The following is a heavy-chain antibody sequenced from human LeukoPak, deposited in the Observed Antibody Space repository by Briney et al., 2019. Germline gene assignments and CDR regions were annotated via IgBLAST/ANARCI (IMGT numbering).Heavy chain of an antibody. CDR3: ARAFDTSWDYYYMDV. CDR1: GFTFNSYA. D-gene: IGHD2-2*01. J-gene: IGHJ6*03. CDR2: ISSSSRYI. Sequence: GGSLRLSCAASGFTFNSYAMSWVRQAPGKGLEWVSSISSSSRYIYYADSVKGRFTISRDDAKNSLFLQMNSLRAEDTAVYYCARAFDTSWDYYYMDVWGKGTTVTVSS. V-gene: IGHV3-21*01.